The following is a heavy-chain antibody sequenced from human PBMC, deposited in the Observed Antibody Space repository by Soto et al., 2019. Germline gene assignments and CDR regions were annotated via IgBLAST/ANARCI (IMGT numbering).Heavy chain of an antibody. Sequence: QVHLVQSGGELKKPGASVKVSCKASGYSFSDFGITWVRQAPGQGLEWMGWISGKNGNTNYAQKVQGRVTLTADTSTSTAYMEMRALTSDDTGIYYCARSDYYADTGTFENWGQGTPVTVSS. CDR3: ARSDYYADTGTFEN. D-gene: IGHD4-17*01. CDR2: ISGKNGNT. V-gene: IGHV1-18*04. J-gene: IGHJ4*02. CDR1: GYSFSDFG.